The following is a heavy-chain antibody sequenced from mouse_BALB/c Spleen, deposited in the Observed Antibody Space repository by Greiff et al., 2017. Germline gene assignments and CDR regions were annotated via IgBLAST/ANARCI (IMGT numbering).Heavy chain of an antibody. J-gene: IGHJ3*01. CDR1: GDSITSGY. V-gene: IGHV3-8*02. CDR2: ISYSGST. Sequence: EVQRVESGPSLVKPSQTLSLTCSVTGDSITSGYWNWIRKFPGNKLEYMGYISYSGSTYYNPSLKSRISITRDTSKNQYYLQLNSVTTEDTATYYCARYYDGYYWFAYWGQGTLVTVSA. CDR3: ARYYDGYYWFAY. D-gene: IGHD2-3*01.